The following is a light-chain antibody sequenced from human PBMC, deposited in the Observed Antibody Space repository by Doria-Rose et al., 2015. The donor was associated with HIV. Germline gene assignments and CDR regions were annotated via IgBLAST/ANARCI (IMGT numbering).Light chain of an antibody. V-gene: IGKV4-1*01. CDR2: WAS. Sequence: DIQLTQSPESLGMSLGERATLNCKSNQSLLYTSKNYLAWYQQKPVQRPTLVIYWASTRQSGVPARFSGSGSGTDFTLTISSLEAEDVAVYYCQQYYDTPSFGPGTTVDIK. J-gene: IGKJ3*01. CDR3: QQYYDTPS. CDR1: QSLLYTSKNY.